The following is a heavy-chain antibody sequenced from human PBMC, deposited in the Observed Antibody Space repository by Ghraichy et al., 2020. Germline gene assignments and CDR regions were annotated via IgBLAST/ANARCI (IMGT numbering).Heavy chain of an antibody. Sequence: GGSLRLSCAASGFTFSNFAMSWVRQAPGKGLEWVSAISGGAGGTYYADSVKGRFTISRDNSKNTLSLQMNSLRAEDTAVYYCAKERGGNSGAFDIWGQGTLVTVSS. CDR1: GFTFSNFA. D-gene: IGHD4-23*01. CDR2: ISGGAGGT. V-gene: IGHV3-23*01. J-gene: IGHJ3*02. CDR3: AKERGGNSGAFDI.